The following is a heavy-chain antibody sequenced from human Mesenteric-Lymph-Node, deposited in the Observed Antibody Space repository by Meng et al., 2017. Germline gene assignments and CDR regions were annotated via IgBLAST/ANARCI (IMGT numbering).Heavy chain of an antibody. Sequence: QVHLQEAGPGRVKPSGTLSLTCCVSGCSISSSNWWSWVRQPPGKGLEWIGEIYHSGSTNYNPSLKSRVTISVDKSKNQFSLNLSSVTAADTAVYYCARVGQWLPIDYWGQGTLVTVSS. CDR1: GCSISSSNW. V-gene: IGHV4-4*02. J-gene: IGHJ4*02. CDR3: ARVGQWLPIDY. D-gene: IGHD6-19*01. CDR2: IYHSGST.